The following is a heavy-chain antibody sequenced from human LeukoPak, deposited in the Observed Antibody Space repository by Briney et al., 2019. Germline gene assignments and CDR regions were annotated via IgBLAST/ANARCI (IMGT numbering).Heavy chain of an antibody. V-gene: IGHV4-59*01. J-gene: IGHJ4*02. CDR2: IYYSGST. Sequence: GSLRLSCAASGFTFSSYAMSWVRQAPGKGLEWIGYIYYSGSTNYNPSLKSRVTISVDTSKNQFSLKLSSVTAADTAVYYCARVDYDYVWGRIFDYWGQGTLVTVSS. CDR1: GFTFSSYA. CDR3: ARVDYDYVWGRIFDY. D-gene: IGHD3-16*01.